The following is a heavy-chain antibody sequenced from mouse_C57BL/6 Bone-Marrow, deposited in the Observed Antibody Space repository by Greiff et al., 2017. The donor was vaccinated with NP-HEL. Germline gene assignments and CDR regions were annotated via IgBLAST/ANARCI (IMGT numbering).Heavy chain of an antibody. Sequence: QVQLQQPGAELVRPGTSVKLSCKASGYTFTSYWMHWVKQRPGQGLEWIGVIDPSDSYTNYNQKFKGKATLTVDTSSSTAYMQLSSLTSEDSAVFYCASHYDYTWFAYWGKGTLVTVSA. J-gene: IGHJ3*01. V-gene: IGHV1-59*01. CDR1: GYTFTSYW. D-gene: IGHD2-4*01. CDR3: ASHYDYTWFAY. CDR2: IDPSDSYT.